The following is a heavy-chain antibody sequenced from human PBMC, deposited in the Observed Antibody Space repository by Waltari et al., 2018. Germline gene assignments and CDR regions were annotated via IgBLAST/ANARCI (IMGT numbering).Heavy chain of an antibody. J-gene: IGHJ5*02. Sequence: QVQLVQSGAEVKKPGASVKVSCKASGYTFTGYYIYWVRQAPGQGLEWMGRINPNSGGTNYAQKFQGRITLTRDTSISTAYMELSSLTSDDTAMYYCARVNGGGYFFGGTYYDDSNWFDPWGQGTLVTVSS. CDR2: INPNSGGT. D-gene: IGHD2-15*01. CDR3: ARVNGGGYFFGGTYYDDSNWFDP. CDR1: GYTFTGYY. V-gene: IGHV1-2*06.